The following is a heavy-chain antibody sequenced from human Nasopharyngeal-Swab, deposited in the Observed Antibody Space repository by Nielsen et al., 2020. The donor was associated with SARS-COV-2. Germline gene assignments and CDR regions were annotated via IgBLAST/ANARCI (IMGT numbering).Heavy chain of an antibody. J-gene: IGHJ5*02. CDR3: ARGGDPREVVAATDCFDP. V-gene: IGHV1-46*01. CDR1: GYTFTRYY. CDR2: INPGGGSA. D-gene: IGHD2-15*01. Sequence: ASVKVSCKASGYTFTRYYIHWVRQAPGQGLEWMGIINPGGGSARYSQNSQGRVTMTRDTSTNTVYMELYSLTSEDTAVYYCARGGDPREVVAATDCFDPWGQGTLVTVSS.